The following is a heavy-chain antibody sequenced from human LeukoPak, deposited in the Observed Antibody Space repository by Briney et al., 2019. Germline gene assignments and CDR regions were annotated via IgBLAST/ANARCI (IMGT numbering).Heavy chain of an antibody. Sequence: SETLSLTCSVSGGSISSYYWSWIRQPPGKGLEWIGYIYYSGSTNYNPSLKSRVTISVDMSKNQFSLKLSSVTAADTAVYYCARHGLIAAPTYYYMDVCGKGTTVTVSS. J-gene: IGHJ6*03. CDR3: ARHGLIAAPTYYYMDV. D-gene: IGHD6-6*01. V-gene: IGHV4-59*08. CDR1: GGSISSYY. CDR2: IYYSGST.